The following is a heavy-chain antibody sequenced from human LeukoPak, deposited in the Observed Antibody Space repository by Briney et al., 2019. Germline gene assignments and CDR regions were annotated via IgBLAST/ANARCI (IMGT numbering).Heavy chain of an antibody. J-gene: IGHJ5*02. D-gene: IGHD2-2*01. Sequence: GASVKVSCKASGYTFTSYYMHWVRQAPGQGLDWMGIINPSGGSTSYAQKFQGRVTMTRDTSTSTVYMELSSLRSEDTAVYYCARGHVYCSSTSCSLSWFDPWGQGTLVTVSS. CDR1: GYTFTSYY. CDR3: ARGHVYCSSTSCSLSWFDP. V-gene: IGHV1-46*01. CDR2: INPSGGST.